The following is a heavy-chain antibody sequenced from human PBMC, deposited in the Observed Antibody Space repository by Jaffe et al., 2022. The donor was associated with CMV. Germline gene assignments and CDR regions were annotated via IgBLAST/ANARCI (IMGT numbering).Heavy chain of an antibody. D-gene: IGHD1-1*01. V-gene: IGHV3-23*04. Sequence: EVQLVQSGGGLAHPGGSLRLSCAASGFAFTTYAMSWVRQAPGKGLEWVSALTSSGAVTYYADSVKGRFTISRDNSRNTLYLQMNSLRAEDTATYYCAKDLSGAFDYWGLGTLVTVSS. J-gene: IGHJ4*02. CDR2: LTSSGAVT. CDR1: GFAFTTYA. CDR3: AKDLSGAFDY.